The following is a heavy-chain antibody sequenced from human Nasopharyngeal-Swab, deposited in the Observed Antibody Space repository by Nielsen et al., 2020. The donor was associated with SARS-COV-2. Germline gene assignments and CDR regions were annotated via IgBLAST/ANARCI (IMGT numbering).Heavy chain of an antibody. D-gene: IGHD6-13*01. Sequence: GGPLRPSFQGSGYRSTTYSFAWVRQIPGKGLEWMGTIYPGDSDTRYSPSFQGHVTIPADKAISPAYLQWTSLKASDTAMYYCARRYSSSWYGDYYYGMDVWGQGTTVTVSS. CDR3: ARRYSSSWYGDYYYGMDV. V-gene: IGHV5-51*01. J-gene: IGHJ6*02. CDR2: IYPGDSDT. CDR1: GYRSTTYS.